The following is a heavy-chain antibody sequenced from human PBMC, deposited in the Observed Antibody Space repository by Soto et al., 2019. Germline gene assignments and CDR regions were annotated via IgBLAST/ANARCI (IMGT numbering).Heavy chain of an antibody. CDR3: ARDEGAARPPFDS. Sequence: QVHLVQSGGGVVQPGRSLRLSCAASGFTFRSYAMHWVRQAPGKGLEWVASISYDGNNKFYRDSVKGRFAISRDNSENTLDLQLNSLSPEDTAVYYCARDEGAARPPFDSWGQGTLVTVSS. CDR1: GFTFRSYA. CDR2: ISYDGNNK. J-gene: IGHJ4*02. V-gene: IGHV3-30*09. D-gene: IGHD6-6*01.